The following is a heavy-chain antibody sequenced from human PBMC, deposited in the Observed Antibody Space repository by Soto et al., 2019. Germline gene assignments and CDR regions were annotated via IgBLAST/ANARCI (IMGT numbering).Heavy chain of an antibody. J-gene: IGHJ6*02. V-gene: IGHV3-48*02. CDR1: GFTFSSYS. D-gene: IGHD1-26*01. CDR3: ARSSGSYLGSYYYGMDV. CDR2: ISSSSSTI. Sequence: PGGSLRLSCAASGFTFSSYSMNWVRQAPGKGLEWVSYISSSSSTIYYADSVKGRFTISRDNAKNSLYLQMNSLRDEDTAVYYCARSSGSYLGSYYYGMDVWGQGTTVTVSS.